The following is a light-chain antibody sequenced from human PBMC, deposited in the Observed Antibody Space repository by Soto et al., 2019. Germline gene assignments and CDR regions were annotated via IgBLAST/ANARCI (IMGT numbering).Light chain of an antibody. J-gene: IGKJ1*01. CDR1: QTLTGN. CDR2: EAS. CDR3: QQYKFYWT. Sequence: DIQMTQSPSTLSASVGDRVTITCRASQTLTGNLAWYQQKPGKAPNLLIYEASSLESGVPSRFSDSGFDTECTLTISSLHPDDFATYYCQQYKFYWTFSQGTKVEIK. V-gene: IGKV1-5*03.